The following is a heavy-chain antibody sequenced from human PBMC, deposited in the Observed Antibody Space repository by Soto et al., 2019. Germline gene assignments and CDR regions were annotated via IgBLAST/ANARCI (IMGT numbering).Heavy chain of an antibody. CDR1: GGSFSGYY. CDR2: INHSGST. J-gene: IGHJ4*02. V-gene: IGHV4-34*01. CDR3: AREKPYSSSWYHDY. D-gene: IGHD6-13*01. Sequence: QVQLQQWGAGLLKPSETLSLTCAVYGGSFSGYYWSWIRQPPGKGLGWIGEINHSGSTNYNPSLNSRVTIPVDTSKNQFSLKLSSVTGADTAVYYCAREKPYSSSWYHDYWGQGTLVTVSS.